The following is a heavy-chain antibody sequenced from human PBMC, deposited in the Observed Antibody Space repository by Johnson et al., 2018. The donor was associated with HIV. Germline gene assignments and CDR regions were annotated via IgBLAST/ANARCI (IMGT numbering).Heavy chain of an antibody. CDR3: ARDQRGGYSYGDAFDF. CDR1: GFTFDDYA. D-gene: IGHD5-18*01. CDR2: ISWNSGSI. V-gene: IGHV3-9*01. Sequence: VQLVESGGGVVQPGRSLRLSCAASGFTFDDYAMHWVRQAPGKGLEWVSGISWNSGSIGYADSVKGRFTISRDNSKNSLYLQMNTLRAEDTAVYYCARDQRGGYSYGDAFDFWGQGTMVTVSS. J-gene: IGHJ3*01.